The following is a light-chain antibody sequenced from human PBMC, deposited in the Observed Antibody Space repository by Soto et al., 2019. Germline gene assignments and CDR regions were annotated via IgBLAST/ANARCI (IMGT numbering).Light chain of an antibody. V-gene: IGKV1-9*01. Sequence: DLQLTQSPSFLSASVGDRVTITCRASQGISSYLAWYQQKPGKAPKLLIYAASTLQSGVPSRFSGSGSGTEFTLTISSLQPEDFATYYCQRLNNYPHFGGGTKVEIK. CDR2: AAS. CDR3: QRLNNYPH. CDR1: QGISSY. J-gene: IGKJ4*01.